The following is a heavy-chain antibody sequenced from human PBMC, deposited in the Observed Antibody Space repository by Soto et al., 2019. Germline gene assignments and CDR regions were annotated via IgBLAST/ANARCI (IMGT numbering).Heavy chain of an antibody. CDR1: GFTFSSYW. CDR2: IKQDGSEK. D-gene: IGHD4-17*01. CDR3: ARDKCLRCLYYYYYGMDV. Sequence: HPGGSLRLSCAASGFTFSSYWMSWVRQAPGKGLEWVANIKQDGSEKYYVDSVKGRFTISRDNAKNSLYLQMNSLRAEDTAVYYCARDKCLRCLYYYYYGMDVWGQGTTVTVSS. J-gene: IGHJ6*02. V-gene: IGHV3-7*01.